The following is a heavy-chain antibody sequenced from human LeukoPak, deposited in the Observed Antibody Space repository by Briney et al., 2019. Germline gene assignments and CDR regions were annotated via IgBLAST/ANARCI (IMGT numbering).Heavy chain of an antibody. CDR2: ISSSGNYI. V-gene: IGHV3-21*04. CDR3: ARTVAGDN. J-gene: IGHJ4*02. CDR1: GFTFSSYT. D-gene: IGHD6-19*01. Sequence: PGGSLRLSCAASGFTFSSYTMNWVRQAPGKGLEWVSSISSSGNYINYADSVKGRFTISRDNANNSLYLQMSSLRAEDTAIYYCARTVAGDNWGQGTLVTVSS.